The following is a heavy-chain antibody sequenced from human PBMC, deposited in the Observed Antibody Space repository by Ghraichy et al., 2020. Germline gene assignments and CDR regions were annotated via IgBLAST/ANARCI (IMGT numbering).Heavy chain of an antibody. Sequence: GGSLRLSCAVSGFTFSSYGMSWVRQAPGRGLDWVSAISGSDGSTYYADSVNGRFTISRNNSKNTVYLQMNSLRVEDTAVYYCAKELGPLRGAFDIWGKGTMVTVSS. J-gene: IGHJ3*02. CDR2: ISGSDGST. V-gene: IGHV3-23*01. CDR3: AKELGPLRGAFDI. D-gene: IGHD3-16*01. CDR1: GFTFSSYG.